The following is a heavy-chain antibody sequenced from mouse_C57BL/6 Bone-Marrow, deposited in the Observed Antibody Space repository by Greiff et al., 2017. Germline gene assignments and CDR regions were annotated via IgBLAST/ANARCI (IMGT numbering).Heavy chain of an antibody. CDR1: GYTFTSYW. CDR2: IDPSDSYT. V-gene: IGHV1-50*01. J-gene: IGHJ3*01. CDR3: ASLTTVGAY. D-gene: IGHD1-1*01. Sequence: QVQLQQPGAELVMPGASVKLSCKASGYTFTSYWMQWVKQRPGQGLEWIGEIDPSDSYTNYNQKFKGKATLTVDTSSSTAYMQLSSLTSEDSAVYYCASLTTVGAYWGQGTLVTVSA.